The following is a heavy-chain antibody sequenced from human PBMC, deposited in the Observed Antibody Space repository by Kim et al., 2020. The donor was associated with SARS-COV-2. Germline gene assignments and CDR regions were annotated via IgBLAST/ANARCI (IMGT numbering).Heavy chain of an antibody. CDR3: VRGMTPMGGY. CDR1: GFTFRSQM. Sequence: GGSLRLSCAASGFTFRSQMMHWVRQTPGKGLVWVSRISEDASRIDYADAVQGRFTISRDNAKNTLYLQMESLRLDDTAVYYCVRGMTPMGGYWGQGTQVIVSS. D-gene: IGHD3-16*01. V-gene: IGHV3-74*01. J-gene: IGHJ4*02. CDR2: ISEDASRI.